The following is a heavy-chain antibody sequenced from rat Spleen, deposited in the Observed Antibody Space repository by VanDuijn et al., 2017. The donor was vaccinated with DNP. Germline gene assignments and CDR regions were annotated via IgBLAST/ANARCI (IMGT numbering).Heavy chain of an antibody. J-gene: IGHJ2*01. CDR3: ARQRYNLYYFDY. V-gene: IGHV5-22*01. Sequence: EVQLVESGGGLVQPGRSLKLSCAASGFTFNNYGMAWVRQAPTKGLEWAAYISYDGGSTYYGDSVKGRFTISRDNAKSTLYLQMNSLRSEDTATYYCARQRYNLYYFDYWGQGVMVTVSS. CDR2: ISYDGGST. CDR1: GFTFNNYG. D-gene: IGHD1-5*01.